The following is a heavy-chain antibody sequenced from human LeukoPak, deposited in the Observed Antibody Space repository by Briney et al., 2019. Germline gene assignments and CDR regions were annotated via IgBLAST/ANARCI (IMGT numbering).Heavy chain of an antibody. CDR2: ISSNPDYI. D-gene: IGHD2-2*02. V-gene: IGHV3-21*04. Sequence: GGSLRLSCAASGFTFSSYSMNWVRQAPGKGLEWVSSISSNPDYIYYADSVKGRFTISRDNAKNSLYLQMNSLRAADTAKYYCAKASRRHCGTTICYTLDYWGQGTLVTVSS. CDR1: GFTFSSYS. J-gene: IGHJ4*02. CDR3: AKASRRHCGTTICYTLDY.